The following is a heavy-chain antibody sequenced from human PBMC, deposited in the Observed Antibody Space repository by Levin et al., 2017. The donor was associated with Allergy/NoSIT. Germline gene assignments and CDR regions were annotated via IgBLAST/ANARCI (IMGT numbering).Heavy chain of an antibody. D-gene: IGHD2-15*01. CDR1: GFTFIDHH. CDR3: ARHCSGGTCWDSGWLDL. V-gene: IGHV3-11*01. J-gene: IGHJ5*02. CDR2: MSSSGNKE. Sequence: GESLKISCAASGFTFIDHHMSWIRQAPGKGLEWVSYMSSSGNKEQYADSVKGLFTISRDNAKKSLYLQMNSLRVEDTAVYYCARHCSGGTCWDSGWLDLWGQGTLVTVSS.